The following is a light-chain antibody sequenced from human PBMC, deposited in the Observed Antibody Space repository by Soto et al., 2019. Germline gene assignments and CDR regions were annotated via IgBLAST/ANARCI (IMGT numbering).Light chain of an antibody. CDR3: SSYAGSNWYV. CDR2: EVN. CDR1: NSDVGGYNY. Sequence: QSVLTQPPSASGSPGQSVTISCTGTNSDVGGYNYVSWYQQYPRKAPKLIIYEVNERPSGVPDRFSGSKSGNTASLTVSGLQTADEADYYCSSYAGSNWYVFGTGTKLTVL. V-gene: IGLV2-8*01. J-gene: IGLJ1*01.